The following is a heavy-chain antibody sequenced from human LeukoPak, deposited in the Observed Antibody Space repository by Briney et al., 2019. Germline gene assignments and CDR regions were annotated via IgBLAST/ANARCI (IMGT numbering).Heavy chain of an antibody. J-gene: IGHJ4*02. D-gene: IGHD2/OR15-2a*01. V-gene: IGHV3-23*01. Sequence: GGSLRLSCAASGFTFSSYAMSGVRQAPGMGLEWVSALSGSGGSTYYADSVKDRFTISRDNSKNTLYLQMNSLRAEDTAVYYCAKWGNRGYFDYWGQGTLVTVSS. CDR2: LSGSGGST. CDR3: AKWGNRGYFDY. CDR1: GFTFSSYA.